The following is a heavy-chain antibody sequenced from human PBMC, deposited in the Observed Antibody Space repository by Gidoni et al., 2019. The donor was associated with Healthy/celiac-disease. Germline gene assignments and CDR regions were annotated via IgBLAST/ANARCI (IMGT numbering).Heavy chain of an antibody. CDR2: IYYSGST. J-gene: IGHJ5*02. CDR1: GGSISSYY. Sequence: QVQLQESGPGLVKPSETLSLTCTVSGGSISSYYWSWIRQPPGKGLEWIGYIYYSGSTNYNPSLKSRVTISVDTSKNQFSLKLSSVTAADTAVYYCARVGTLLWFRELLYDGWFDPWGQGTLVTVSS. CDR3: ARVGTLLWFRELLYDGWFDP. D-gene: IGHD3-10*01. V-gene: IGHV4-59*01.